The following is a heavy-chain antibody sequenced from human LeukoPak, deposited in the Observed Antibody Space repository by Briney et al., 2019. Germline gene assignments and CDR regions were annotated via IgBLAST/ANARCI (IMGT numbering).Heavy chain of an antibody. CDR1: GYSITSGYS. V-gene: IGHV4-38-2*02. D-gene: IGHD4-11*01. CDR3: ARSDGTYTWYFDV. J-gene: IGHJ2*01. CDR2: AYHSGGT. Sequence: SSETLSVTCTVSGYSITSGYSWGWIRQPPGKGLEWIGSAYHSGGTYYNPSLKSRVTISIDTSKNQFSLRLNSVTAADTAVYYCARSDGTYTWYFDVWGRGTLVTVSS.